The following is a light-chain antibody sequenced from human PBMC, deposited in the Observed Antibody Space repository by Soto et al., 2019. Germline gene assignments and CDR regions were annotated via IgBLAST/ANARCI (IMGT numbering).Light chain of an antibody. Sequence: PMTQSPSTLSASVGDRVTITCRASQSISSWLAWYQQKPGKAPKLLIYDASSLESGVPSRFSGSGSGTEFTLTISSLQPDDFATYYCQQYNSYSWTFGQGTKVDIK. CDR1: QSISSW. J-gene: IGKJ1*01. V-gene: IGKV1-5*01. CDR2: DAS. CDR3: QQYNSYSWT.